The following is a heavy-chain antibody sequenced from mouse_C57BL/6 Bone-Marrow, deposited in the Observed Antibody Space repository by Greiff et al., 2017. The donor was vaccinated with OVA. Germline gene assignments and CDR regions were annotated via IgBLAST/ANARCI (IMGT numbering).Heavy chain of an antibody. CDR1: GYTFTDYE. J-gene: IGHJ1*03. D-gene: IGHD1-1*02. V-gene: IGHV1-15*01. Sequence: QVQLQQSGAELVRPGASVKLSCKASGYTFTDYEMHWVKQTPVHGLEWIGAIDPETGGTAYNQKFKGKAILTADKSSSTAYMELRSLTSEDSAVYYCTRSHGLYWYFDVWGTGTTVTVSS. CDR2: IDPETGGT. CDR3: TRSHGLYWYFDV.